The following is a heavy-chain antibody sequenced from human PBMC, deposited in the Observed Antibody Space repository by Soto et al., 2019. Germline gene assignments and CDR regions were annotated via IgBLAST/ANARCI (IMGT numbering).Heavy chain of an antibody. CDR2: ISSSSSTI. D-gene: IGHD3-3*01. Sequence: GGSLRLSCAASGFTFSSYSMYWVRQAPGKGLEWVSYISSSSSTIYYADSVKGRFTISRDNAKNSLYLQMNSLRDEDTAVYYCASNHYDFWSGYRSHYYYGMDVWGQGTTVTVSS. V-gene: IGHV3-48*02. CDR1: GFTFSSYS. CDR3: ASNHYDFWSGYRSHYYYGMDV. J-gene: IGHJ6*02.